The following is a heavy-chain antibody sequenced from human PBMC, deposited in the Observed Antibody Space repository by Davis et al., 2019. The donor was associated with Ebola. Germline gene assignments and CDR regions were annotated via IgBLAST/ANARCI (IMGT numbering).Heavy chain of an antibody. V-gene: IGHV1-18*01. Sequence: ASVKVSCKASGYTMTSHGISWVRQAPGQGLEWMGWIRVYNGDTNYAQSLQGRVSMTTATSTSTAYMTLGSLTSDDTAMYYCARDGDLLGPASYMDYWGQGTLVTVSS. D-gene: IGHD2-21*02. J-gene: IGHJ4*02. CDR2: IRVYNGDT. CDR3: ARDGDLLGPASYMDY. CDR1: GYTMTSHG.